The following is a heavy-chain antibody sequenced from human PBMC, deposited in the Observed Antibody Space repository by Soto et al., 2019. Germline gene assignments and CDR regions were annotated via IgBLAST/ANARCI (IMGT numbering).Heavy chain of an antibody. V-gene: IGHV4-59*08. D-gene: IGHD3-10*01. CDR2: IYYSGST. CDR1: GGSISSYY. J-gene: IGHJ4*01. CDR3: ARHNYGSGSTYFDY. Sequence: SETLSLTCTVSGGSISSYYWSWIRQPPGKGLEWIGYIYYSGSTNYNPSLKSRVTISVDTSKNQFSLKLNSMTAADTAVYYCARHNYGSGSTYFDYLCQGAPVTVSS.